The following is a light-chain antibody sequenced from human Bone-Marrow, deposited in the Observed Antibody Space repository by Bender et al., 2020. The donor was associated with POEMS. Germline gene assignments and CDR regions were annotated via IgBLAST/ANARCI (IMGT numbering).Light chain of an antibody. CDR3: QSYDNSLGGWV. J-gene: IGLJ3*02. Sequence: QSALTQPASVSGSPGQSVTISCTGTSSDVGGFQYVSWYQQHPGKAPKVMIDAVSRRPSGVPDRFSGSKSGTSASLAITGLQAEDEGDYYCQSYDNSLGGWVFGGGTKLTVL. CDR2: AVS. V-gene: IGLV2-11*01. CDR1: SSDVGGFQY.